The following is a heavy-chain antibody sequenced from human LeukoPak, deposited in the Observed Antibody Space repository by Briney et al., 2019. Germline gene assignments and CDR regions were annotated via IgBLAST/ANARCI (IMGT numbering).Heavy chain of an antibody. CDR2: IKEDGSAQ. J-gene: IGHJ5*02. CDR3: ATSSNAPGNH. D-gene: IGHD2-2*01. Sequence: GGSLRLSCAASGFTFNSYWMSWVRQAPGKGLEWVANIKEDGSAQYYVDFVKGRFTISRDNAQNSLNLQMNSLRAEDTAVYYCATSSNAPGNHWGQGTLVTVSS. V-gene: IGHV3-7*01. CDR1: GFTFNSYW.